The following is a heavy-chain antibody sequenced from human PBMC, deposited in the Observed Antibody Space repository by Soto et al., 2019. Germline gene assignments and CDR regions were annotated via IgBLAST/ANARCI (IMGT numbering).Heavy chain of an antibody. CDR1: GFTFITYA. CDR3: AKDKGGTTILTTFDY. V-gene: IGHV3-23*01. CDR2: VSGSGGGT. J-gene: IGHJ4*02. Sequence: PGGSLSLSCSASGFTFITYAIIWVRRPPGKGLEWVSGVSGSGGGTYYADSVQGRFTISRDNSKNTLYLQMNSLRAEDTAVYYCAKDKGGTTILTTFDYWGLGALVTVS. D-gene: IGHD4-4*01.